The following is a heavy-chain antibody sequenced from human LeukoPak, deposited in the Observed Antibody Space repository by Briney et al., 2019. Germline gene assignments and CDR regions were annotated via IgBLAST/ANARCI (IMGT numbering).Heavy chain of an antibody. D-gene: IGHD3-10*01. Sequence: SQTLSLTCTVSGGSVSSGGYYWNWIRQHPGKGLEWIGYIYNSGSTYYNPSLKSRITISVDTSKNQFSLKLSSVTAADTAVYYCARTPGSETDHNWFDPWGQGTLVTVSS. CDR1: GGSVSSGGYY. V-gene: IGHV4-31*03. CDR3: ARTPGSETDHNWFDP. CDR2: IYNSGST. J-gene: IGHJ5*02.